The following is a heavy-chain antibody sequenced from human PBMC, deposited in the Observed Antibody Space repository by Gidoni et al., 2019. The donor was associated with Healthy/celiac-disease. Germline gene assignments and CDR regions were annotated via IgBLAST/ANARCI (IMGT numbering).Heavy chain of an antibody. CDR2: IYSGGST. CDR3: AREMAMMGQYNWFDP. V-gene: IGHV3-53*01. Sequence: EVQLVESGGGLIQPGGSLRLSCAASGFTVSSNYMSWVRQAPGKGLEWVSVIYSGGSTYYADSVKGRFTISRDNSKNTLYLQMNSLRAEDTAVYYCAREMAMMGQYNWFDPWGQGTLVTVSS. CDR1: GFTVSSNY. D-gene: IGHD5-12*01. J-gene: IGHJ5*02.